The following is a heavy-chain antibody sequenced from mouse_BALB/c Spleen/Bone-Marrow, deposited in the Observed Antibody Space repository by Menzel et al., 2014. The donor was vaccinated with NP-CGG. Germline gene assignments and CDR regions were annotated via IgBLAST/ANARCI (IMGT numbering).Heavy chain of an antibody. CDR3: TRDGKGNYDYAMDY. J-gene: IGHJ4*01. D-gene: IGHD2-1*01. Sequence: EVQRVESGGGLVKPGGSLKLSCAASGFTFSSYTMSWVRQTPEKRLEWVATISSGGSYTYYPDSVKGRFTISRDNAKNTLYLQMSSLKSEDTAMYYCTRDGKGNYDYAMDYWGRGTSVTVSS. CDR1: GFTFSSYT. CDR2: ISSGGSYT. V-gene: IGHV5-6-4*01.